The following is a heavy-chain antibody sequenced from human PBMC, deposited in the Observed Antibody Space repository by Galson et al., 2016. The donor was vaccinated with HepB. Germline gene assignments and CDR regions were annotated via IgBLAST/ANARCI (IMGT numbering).Heavy chain of an antibody. D-gene: IGHD6-13*01. CDR2: IVVGSGDT. J-gene: IGHJ4*02. CDR1: GFTFTTSA. V-gene: IGHV1-58*01. CDR3: VADYQFVSSYYFFNF. Sequence: SVKVSCKASGFTFTTSAVQWVRQARGQRLEWIGRIVVGSGDTNYAQKFQERVTMTRDMSTSTAYMELSSLRSEDTAVYYCVADYQFVSSYYFFNFWSQGTLVTVSS.